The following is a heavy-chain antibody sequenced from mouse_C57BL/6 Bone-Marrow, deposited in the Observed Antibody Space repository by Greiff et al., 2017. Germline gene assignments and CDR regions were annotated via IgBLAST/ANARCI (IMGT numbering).Heavy chain of an antibody. CDR1: GYSFTDYN. V-gene: IGHV1-39*01. CDR2: INPNYGTT. D-gene: IGHD2-4*01. CDR3: ARSYDYDGYFDV. J-gene: IGHJ1*03. Sequence: LQESGPELVKPGASVKISCKASGYSFTDYNMNWVKQSNGKSLEWIGVINPNYGTTSYNQKFKGKATLTVDQSSNTAYMQLNSLTSEDSAVSYCARSYDYDGYFDVWGTGTTVTVSS.